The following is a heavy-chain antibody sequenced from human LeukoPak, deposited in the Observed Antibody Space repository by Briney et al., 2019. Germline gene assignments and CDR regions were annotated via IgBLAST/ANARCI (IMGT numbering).Heavy chain of an antibody. CDR3: ARAPGFIAAAGSGIWFDP. CDR2: IYTSGST. V-gene: IGHV4-61*02. J-gene: IGHJ5*02. CDR1: GGSISSGSYY. D-gene: IGHD6-13*01. Sequence: SETLSLTCTVSGGSISSGSYYWSWIRQPAGKGLEWIGRIYTSGSTNYNPSLKSRVTISVDTSKNQFSLKLSSVTAADTAVYYCARAPGFIAAAGSGIWFDPWGQGTLVTVSS.